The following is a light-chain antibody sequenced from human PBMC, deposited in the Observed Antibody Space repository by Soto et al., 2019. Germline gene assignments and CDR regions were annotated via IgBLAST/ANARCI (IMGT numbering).Light chain of an antibody. CDR1: QSVTDW. CDR2: DAS. Sequence: DIQLTQSPSTLSASVGDRVTITCRASQSVTDWLAWYQQKPGKAPKLLIYDASSLESGVPSRFSGSGSGTEFSLTISSLQPDDFATYYCQQYYHSCTFGKGTKVEIK. CDR3: QQYYHSCT. V-gene: IGKV1-5*01. J-gene: IGKJ2*02.